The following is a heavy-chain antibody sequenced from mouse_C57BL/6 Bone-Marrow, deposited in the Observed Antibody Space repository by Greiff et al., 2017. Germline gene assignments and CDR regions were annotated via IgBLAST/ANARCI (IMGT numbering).Heavy chain of an antibody. J-gene: IGHJ4*01. D-gene: IGHD1-1*01. CDR2: IWSDGST. V-gene: IGHV2-6-1*01. CDR1: GFSLTSYG. CDR3: ARHESGSLYYAMDY. Sequence: QVQLQQSGPGLVAPSQSLSITCTVSGFSLTSYGVHWVRQPPGKGLEWLVVIWSDGSTTYNSALKSRLSISKDNSKSQVFLKMNSLQTDDTAMYYCARHESGSLYYAMDYWGQGTSVTVSS.